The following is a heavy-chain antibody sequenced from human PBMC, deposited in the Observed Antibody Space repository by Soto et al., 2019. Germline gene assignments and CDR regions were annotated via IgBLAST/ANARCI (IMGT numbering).Heavy chain of an antibody. J-gene: IGHJ4*02. Sequence: QVQLVESGGGLVKPGGSLRLSCAASRFTFSDYYISWIRQAPGKGLEWVSYISSSGSTKNYADSVKGRFTISRDNAKNSLYLQMNSLRAEDTAVYFCASAQWLVFDYWGQGTLVTVSS. CDR3: ASAQWLVFDY. CDR2: ISSSGSTK. D-gene: IGHD6-19*01. CDR1: RFTFSDYY. V-gene: IGHV3-11*01.